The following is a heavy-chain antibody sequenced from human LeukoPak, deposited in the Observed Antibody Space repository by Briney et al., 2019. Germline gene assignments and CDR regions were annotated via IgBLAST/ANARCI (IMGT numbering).Heavy chain of an antibody. J-gene: IGHJ3*02. V-gene: IGHV1-2*04. CDR2: INPNSGGT. CDR3: ARGGITGTTRGPTRLNDAFDI. D-gene: IGHD1-20*01. CDR1: GYTFTGYY. Sequence: ASVTVSCTTSGYTFTGYYMHWVRQAPGQGLEWMGWINPNSGGTNYAQKFQGWVTMTRDTSISTAYMELSRLRSDDTAVYYCARGGITGTTRGPTRLNDAFDIWGQGTMVTVSS.